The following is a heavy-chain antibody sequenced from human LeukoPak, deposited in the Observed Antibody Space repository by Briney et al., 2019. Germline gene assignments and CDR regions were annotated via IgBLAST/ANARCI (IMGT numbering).Heavy chain of an antibody. V-gene: IGHV4-34*01. CDR3: ARGRRGDGMDV. CDR2: INHTGST. CDR1: GGSFSGYY. D-gene: IGHD2-15*01. J-gene: IGHJ6*01. Sequence: ETLSLTCAVYGGSFSGYYWNWIRQPPGKGLEWIGEINHTGSTNYNPSLKSRVTISVDTSKNQFSLKLSSVTAADTAVYYCARGRRGDGMDVWGQGTSATVSS.